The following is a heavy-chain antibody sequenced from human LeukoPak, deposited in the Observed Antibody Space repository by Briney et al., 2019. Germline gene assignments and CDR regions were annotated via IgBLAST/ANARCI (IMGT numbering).Heavy chain of an antibody. CDR1: GYTFTDYY. Sequence: ASVKVSCKVSGYTFTDYYMHWVPQAPGKGLEWMGLVDPEDGETIYAEKFQGRVTITADTSTDTAYMELSSLRSEDTAVYYCATDSSSSSGGYYYYYMDVWGKGTTVTVSS. D-gene: IGHD6-6*01. CDR3: ATDSSSSSGGYYYYYMDV. V-gene: IGHV1-69-2*01. J-gene: IGHJ6*03. CDR2: VDPEDGET.